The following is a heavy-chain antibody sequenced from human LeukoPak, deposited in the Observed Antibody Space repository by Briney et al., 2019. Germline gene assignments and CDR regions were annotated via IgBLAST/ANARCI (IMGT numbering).Heavy chain of an antibody. J-gene: IGHJ4*02. CDR2: INSDGSST. V-gene: IGHV3-74*01. Sequence: GGSLRLSCAASGFTFSSYWMHWVRQAPGKGLVWVSRINSDGSSTSYADSVKGRFTISRDNAKNTLYLQMNSLRAEDTAVYYCARDVQRGYSYGSLLFDYWGQGTLVTVSS. CDR3: ARDVQRGYSYGSLLFDY. CDR1: GFTFSSYW. D-gene: IGHD5-18*01.